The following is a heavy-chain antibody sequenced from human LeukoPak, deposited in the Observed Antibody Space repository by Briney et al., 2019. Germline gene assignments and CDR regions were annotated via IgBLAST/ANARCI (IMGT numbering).Heavy chain of an antibody. CDR3: AREMGLNIVATFGY. Sequence: GGSLRLSCAASGFTFSSNGMHWVRQAPGKGLEWVALIWDDGSSKYYRDSVKGRFTISRDNSKNTLYLQMNSLRDEDTAVYYCAREMGLNIVATFGYWGQGTLVTVS. D-gene: IGHD5-12*01. CDR1: GFTFSSNG. V-gene: IGHV3-33*01. CDR2: IWDDGSSK. J-gene: IGHJ4*02.